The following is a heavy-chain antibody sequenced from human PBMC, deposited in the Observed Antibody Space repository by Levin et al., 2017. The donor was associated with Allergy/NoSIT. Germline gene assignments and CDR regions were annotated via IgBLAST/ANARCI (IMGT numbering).Heavy chain of an antibody. CDR3: AKKAPGQQLTPMDY. D-gene: IGHD6-13*01. V-gene: IGHV3-30*18. Sequence: GESLKISCAASGFTFSSYGMHWVRQAPGKGLEWVAVTSYDGSNKYYADSVKGRFTISRDNSKNTLYLQMNSLRAEDTAVYYCAKKAPGQQLTPMDYWGQGTLVTVSS. J-gene: IGHJ4*02. CDR1: GFTFSSYG. CDR2: TSYDGSNK.